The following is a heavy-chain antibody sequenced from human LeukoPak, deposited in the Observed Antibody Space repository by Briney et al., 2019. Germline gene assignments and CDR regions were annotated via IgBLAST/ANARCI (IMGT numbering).Heavy chain of an antibody. V-gene: IGHV3-73*01. CDR1: GFTFSGSA. D-gene: IGHD2-15*01. CDR2: IRSKVNSYAT. Sequence: RGSLRLSCAASGFTFSGSAMHWVRQASGKGLEWVGRIRSKVNSYATSYAASVKGRFTISRDDSKNTAYLQMNSLKTEDTAVYYCTSPRNDCSGGSCYWFDPWGQGTLVTVSS. CDR3: TSPRNDCSGGSCYWFDP. J-gene: IGHJ5*02.